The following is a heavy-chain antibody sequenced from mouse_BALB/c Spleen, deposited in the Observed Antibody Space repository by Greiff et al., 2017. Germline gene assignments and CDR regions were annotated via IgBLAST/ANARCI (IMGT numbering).Heavy chain of an antibody. Sequence: VQLQQSGAELVRPGSSVKISCKASGYAFSSYWMNWVKQRPGQGLEWIGQIYPGDGDTNYNGKFKGKATLTADKSSSTAYMQLSSLTSEDSAVYFCERCRNYDNLFAYWGQGTLVTVSA. J-gene: IGHJ3*01. CDR3: ERCRNYDNLFAY. CDR1: GYAFSSYW. D-gene: IGHD2-1*01. V-gene: IGHV1-80*01. CDR2: IYPGDGDT.